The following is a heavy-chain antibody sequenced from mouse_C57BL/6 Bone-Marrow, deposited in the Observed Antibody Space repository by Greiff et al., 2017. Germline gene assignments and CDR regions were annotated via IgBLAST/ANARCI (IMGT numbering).Heavy chain of an antibody. V-gene: IGHV1-74*01. J-gene: IGHJ3*01. CDR1: GYTFTSYW. D-gene: IGHD2-3*01. CDR3: APMEGSGADGYSWFAY. Sequence: VQLQQPGAELVKPGASVKVSCKASGYTFTSYWMPWVKQRPGQGLEWIGRIHPSGSDTNYNQKFKGKATLTVDKSSSTAYMQLSSLTSEDSAVYYGAPMEGSGADGYSWFAYWGQGTLVTVSA. CDR2: IHPSGSDT.